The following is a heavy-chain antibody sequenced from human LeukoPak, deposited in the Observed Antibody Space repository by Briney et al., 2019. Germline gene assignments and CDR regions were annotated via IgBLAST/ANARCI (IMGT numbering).Heavy chain of an antibody. CDR1: GGSFSGYY. J-gene: IGHJ4*02. CDR2: INHSGST. Sequence: SETLSLTCAVYGGSFSGYYWSWIRQPPGKGLEWIGEINHSGSTNYNPSLKSRVTISVDTSKNQFSLKLSSVTAADSAVYYCARLRYYDSSGYYPYYFDYWGQGTLVTVSS. CDR3: ARLRYYDSSGYYPYYFDY. D-gene: IGHD3-22*01. V-gene: IGHV4-34*01.